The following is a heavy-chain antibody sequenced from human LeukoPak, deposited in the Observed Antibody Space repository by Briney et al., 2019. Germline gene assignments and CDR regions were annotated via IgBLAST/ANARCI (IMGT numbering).Heavy chain of an antibody. CDR3: ARAPDIVVVPAALSGFDP. V-gene: IGHV3-30*02. CDR1: GFTFSSYG. Sequence: GGSLRLSCAASGFTFSSYGIHWVRQAPGKGLEWVAFIRYDGSNKYYADSVKGRFTISRDNSKNTLYLQMNSLRAEDTAVYYCARAPDIVVVPAALSGFDPWGQGTLVTVSS. CDR2: IRYDGSNK. D-gene: IGHD2-2*01. J-gene: IGHJ5*02.